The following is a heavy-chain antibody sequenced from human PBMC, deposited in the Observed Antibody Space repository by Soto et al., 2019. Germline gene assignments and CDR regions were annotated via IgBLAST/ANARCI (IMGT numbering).Heavy chain of an antibody. J-gene: IGHJ4*02. CDR2: IGGSGGST. CDR1: GFTFSSYA. V-gene: IGHV3-23*01. D-gene: IGHD2-15*01. Sequence: PGGSLRLSCAASGFTFSSYAMSWVRQAPGKGLEWVSAIGGSGGSTYYADSVKGRFTISRDNSKNTLYLQMNSPRAEATAVYYCAKAAGYCSGGSCTGFDYWGQGTLVTVSS. CDR3: AKAAGYCSGGSCTGFDY.